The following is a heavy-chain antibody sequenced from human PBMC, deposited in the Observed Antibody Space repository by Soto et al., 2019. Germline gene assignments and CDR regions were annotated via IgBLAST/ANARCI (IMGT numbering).Heavy chain of an antibody. CDR2: IYYSGST. D-gene: IGHD1-26*01. CDR1: GGSISSYY. V-gene: IGHV4-59*08. J-gene: IGHJ4*02. Sequence: SETLSLTCTVSGGSISSYYWSWIRQPPGKGLKWIGYIYYSGSTYYNPSLKSRVTISVDTSKNQFSLKLSSVTAADTVFYYCARHVPIVGATRIFDYWGQGTLVTVSS. CDR3: ARHVPIVGATRIFDY.